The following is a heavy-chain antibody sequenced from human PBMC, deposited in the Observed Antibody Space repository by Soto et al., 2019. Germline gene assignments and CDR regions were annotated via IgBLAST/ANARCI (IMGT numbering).Heavy chain of an antibody. D-gene: IGHD3-3*01. Sequence: VGSLRLSCAASGFTFSSHGMHWVRQAPGKGLEWVAVIWYDGTNKYYADSVKGRFTISRDNSKNTMYLQMNSLRVDDTAVYYCARSSPTQYDFWSGWYYFDYWGQGALVTVSS. J-gene: IGHJ4*02. CDR1: GFTFSSHG. CDR3: ARSSPTQYDFWSGWYYFDY. V-gene: IGHV3-33*03. CDR2: IWYDGTNK.